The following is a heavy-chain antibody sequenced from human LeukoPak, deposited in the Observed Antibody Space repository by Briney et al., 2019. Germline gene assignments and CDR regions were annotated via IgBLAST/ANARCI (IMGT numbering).Heavy chain of an antibody. CDR3: ARDSTHDCGGDCYPPLDY. J-gene: IGHJ4*02. Sequence: ASVRVSCKASGYTFSIYGITWVRQAPGQGLEWMGWISAYNGYTNHAQKVEGRVTMTTDTNTSTAYMELRSLRSDDTAVYYCARDSTHDCGGDCYPPLDYWGQGTLVTVSS. CDR1: GYTFSIYG. V-gene: IGHV1-18*01. CDR2: ISAYNGYT. D-gene: IGHD2-21*02.